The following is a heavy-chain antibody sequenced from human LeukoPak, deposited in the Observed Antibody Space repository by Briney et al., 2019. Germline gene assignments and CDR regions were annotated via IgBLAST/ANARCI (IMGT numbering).Heavy chain of an antibody. CDR3: ARPIASSVDFDY. CDR1: GGSISSSSYY. D-gene: IGHD6-6*01. Sequence: PSETLSLTCIVSGGSISSSSYYWGWIRQSPGKGLEWIGSIYYRGSTYYNPSLKSRVTISVDTSKNQFSLKLTSVTATDTAVYYCARPIASSVDFDYWGQGTLVTVSS. V-gene: IGHV4-39*01. CDR2: IYYRGST. J-gene: IGHJ4*02.